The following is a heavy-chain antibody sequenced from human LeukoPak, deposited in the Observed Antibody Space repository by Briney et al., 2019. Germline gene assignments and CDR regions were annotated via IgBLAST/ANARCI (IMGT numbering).Heavy chain of an antibody. CDR1: GFTFSRYS. V-gene: IGHV3-48*01. Sequence: PGGSLRLSCAASGFTFSRYSMNWVRQAPGKGLEWVSYISISSTIYYADSVKGRFTISRDSATNSLYLQMSSLRAEDTAVYYCARGEYCSSTSCLSSYYYYMDVWGKGTTVTVSS. CDR3: ARGEYCSSTSCLSSYYYYMDV. J-gene: IGHJ6*03. D-gene: IGHD2-2*01. CDR2: ISISSTI.